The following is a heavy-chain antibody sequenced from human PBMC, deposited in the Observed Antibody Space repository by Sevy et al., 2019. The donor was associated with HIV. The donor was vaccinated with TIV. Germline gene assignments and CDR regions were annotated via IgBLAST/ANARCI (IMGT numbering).Heavy chain of an antibody. V-gene: IGHV3-7*01. CDR2: IKDDGSQK. D-gene: IGHD3-9*01. CDR3: ARDPWESGYGTGGMDV. J-gene: IGHJ6*02. Sequence: GGSLRLSCAASGFTFSSYWMSWVRQAPGKGLEWVANIKDDGSQKYYVDSVKGRFTISRDNAKNSLNLQMNSLRVEDTAVYYCARDPWESGYGTGGMDVWGQGTTVTVSS. CDR1: GFTFSSYW.